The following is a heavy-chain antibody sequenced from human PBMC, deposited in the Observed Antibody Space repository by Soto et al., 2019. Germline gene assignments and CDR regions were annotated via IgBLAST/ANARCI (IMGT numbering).Heavy chain of an antibody. V-gene: IGHV4-31*03. CDR1: GGSISSGGYY. CDR3: ARRVRYCSGGSCWEPYYYYGMDV. J-gene: IGHJ6*02. CDR2: IYYSGST. D-gene: IGHD2-15*01. Sequence: PSETLSLTCTVSGGSISSGGYYWSWIRQHPGKGLEWIGYIYYSGSTYYNPSLKSRVTISVDTSKNQFSLKLSSVTAADTAVYYCARRVRYCSGGSCWEPYYYYGMDVWGQGTTVTVS.